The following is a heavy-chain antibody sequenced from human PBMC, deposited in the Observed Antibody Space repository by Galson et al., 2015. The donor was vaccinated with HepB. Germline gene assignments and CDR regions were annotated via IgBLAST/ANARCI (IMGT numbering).Heavy chain of an antibody. CDR3: ARGDSLVRGVIITPTGLDL. V-gene: IGHV3-33*01. Sequence: SLRLSCAASGFTVSSYGMRWVRQAPGKGLEWVAVIWYDGSNKYYADSVKGRFTISRDNSKNTLYLQMNSLRAEDTAVYYCARGDSLVRGVIITPTGLDLWGQGTLVTVSS. J-gene: IGHJ4*02. CDR2: IWYDGSNK. CDR1: GFTVSSYG. D-gene: IGHD3-10*01.